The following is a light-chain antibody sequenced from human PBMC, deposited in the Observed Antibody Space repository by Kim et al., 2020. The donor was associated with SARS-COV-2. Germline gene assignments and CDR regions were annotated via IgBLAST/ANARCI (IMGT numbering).Light chain of an antibody. CDR1: NIGSKT. CDR2: RNN. CDR3: QVWDSSTYVV. J-gene: IGLJ2*01. V-gene: IGLV3-9*01. Sequence: SYELTQPLSVSVALGQTARITCGGNNIGSKTVQWYQQKPGQAPLLVIYRNNNRPSGIPERFSGSNSGNTATLTISSAQAGDEADYYCQVWDSSTYVVFGGGTQLTVL.